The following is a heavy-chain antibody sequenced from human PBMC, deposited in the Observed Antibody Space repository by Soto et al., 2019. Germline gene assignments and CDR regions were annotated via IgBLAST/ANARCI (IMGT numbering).Heavy chain of an antibody. CDR1: GFTFSDYS. Sequence: LRLSCAASGFTFSDYSMSWLRQAPGKGLEWVSYISSSGSTIYYADSVKGRFTISRDNAKNSLYLQMNSLRAEDTAVYYCARDSSGRLVVEVGYVDYWGQGTLVTVSS. CDR2: ISSSGSTI. CDR3: ARDSSGRLVVEVGYVDY. V-gene: IGHV3-11*01. J-gene: IGHJ4*02. D-gene: IGHD3-22*01.